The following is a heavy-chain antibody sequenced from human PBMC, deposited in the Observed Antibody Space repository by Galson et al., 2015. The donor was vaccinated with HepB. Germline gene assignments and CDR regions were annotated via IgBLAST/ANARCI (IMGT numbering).Heavy chain of an antibody. J-gene: IGHJ4*02. CDR2: ISGSGGST. CDR1: GFTFSSYA. CDR3: AKDRGYYYYAFDY. D-gene: IGHD3-22*01. Sequence: SLRLSCAASGFTFSSYAMSWVRQAPGKGLEWVSAISGSGGSTYYADSVKGRFTISRDNSKNTLYLQMNSLRAEDTAVYYCAKDRGYYYYAFDYWGQGTLVTVSS. V-gene: IGHV3-23*01.